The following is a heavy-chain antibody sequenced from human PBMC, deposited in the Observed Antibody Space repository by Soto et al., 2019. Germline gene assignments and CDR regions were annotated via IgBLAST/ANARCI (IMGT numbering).Heavy chain of an antibody. J-gene: IGHJ4*02. CDR1: GFAFSDYW. CDR3: AKGTWEPLEGLFDY. V-gene: IGHV3-74*01. D-gene: IGHD1-26*01. CDR2: INSDGSGK. Sequence: PGGSLRLSCATSGFAFSDYWMHWARQVPGKGLVWLSRINSDGSGKDYADSVKGRFTISRDNSKNTLYLQMNSLTAEDTAVYYCAKGTWEPLEGLFDYWGQGTLVTVSS.